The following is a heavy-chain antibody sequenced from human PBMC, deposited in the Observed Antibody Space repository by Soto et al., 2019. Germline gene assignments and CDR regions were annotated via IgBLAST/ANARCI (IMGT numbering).Heavy chain of an antibody. J-gene: IGHJ4*02. Sequence: SETLSLTCTVSGGSINGSYWSWIRQSPGKGLEWLGYVYYTGSTNYSPSLRSRVSISVDTSKNEFSLRLSSVTAADTAVYFCARSVAVPGAHIDYWGQGTQVTVSS. CDR3: ARSVAVPGAHIDY. CDR2: VYYTGST. CDR1: GGSINGSY. V-gene: IGHV4-59*01. D-gene: IGHD6-19*01.